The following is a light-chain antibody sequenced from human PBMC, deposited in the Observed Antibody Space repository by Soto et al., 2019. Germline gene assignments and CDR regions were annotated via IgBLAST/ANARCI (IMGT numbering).Light chain of an antibody. Sequence: QSALTQPASVSGSPGQSITISCTGTSSDVGSYNLVSWYQQHPGKAPKLMIYEVNKRPSGVSNRFSGSKSGNTASLTISGLQAEDEADYYCCSYAGSSTFAFGGGTQLTVL. V-gene: IGLV2-23*02. J-gene: IGLJ2*01. CDR2: EVN. CDR3: CSYAGSSTFA. CDR1: SSDVGSYNL.